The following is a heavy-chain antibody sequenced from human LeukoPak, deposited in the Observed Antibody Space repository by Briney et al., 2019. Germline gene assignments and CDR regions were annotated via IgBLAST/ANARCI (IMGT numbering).Heavy chain of an antibody. J-gene: IGHJ3*02. CDR2: ISGSGGST. V-gene: IGHV3-23*01. CDR3: AKVFTARDKYCSSTSCYFDAFDI. D-gene: IGHD2-2*01. Sequence: GGSLRLSCAASGFTFSSYAMSWVRQAPGKGLEWVSAISGSGGSTYYADSVKGRFTISRDNSKNTLYLQMNSLRAEDTAVYYRAKVFTARDKYCSSTSCYFDAFDIWGQGTMVTVSS. CDR1: GFTFSSYA.